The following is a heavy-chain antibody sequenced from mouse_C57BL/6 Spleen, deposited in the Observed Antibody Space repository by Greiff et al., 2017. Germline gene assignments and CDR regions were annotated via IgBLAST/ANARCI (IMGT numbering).Heavy chain of an antibody. J-gene: IGHJ1*03. V-gene: IGHV6-3*01. Sequence: DVKLQESGGGLVQPGGSMKLSCVASGFTFSNYWMNWVRQSPEKGLEWVAQIRLKSDNYATHYAESVKGRFTISRDDSKSSVYLQMNNLRAEDTGIYYCTGAAYYGSSPYWYFDVWGTGTTVTVSS. D-gene: IGHD1-1*01. CDR2: IRLKSDNYAT. CDR3: TGAAYYGSSPYWYFDV. CDR1: GFTFSNYW.